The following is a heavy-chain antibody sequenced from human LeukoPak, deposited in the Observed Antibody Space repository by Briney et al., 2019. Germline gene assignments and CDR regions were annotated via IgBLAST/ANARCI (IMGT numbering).Heavy chain of an antibody. J-gene: IGHJ6*03. V-gene: IGHV3-74*01. CDR3: ARVGQLERRRIYYYYMDV. D-gene: IGHD1-1*01. CDR2: INSDGSST. CDR1: GFTFSSYW. Sequence: GGSLRLSCAASGFTFSSYWMHWVRQAPGKGLVWVSRINSDGSSTSYADSVKGRFTISRDNAKNTLYLQMNSLRADDTAVCYCARVGQLERRRIYYYYMDVWGKGTTVTVSS.